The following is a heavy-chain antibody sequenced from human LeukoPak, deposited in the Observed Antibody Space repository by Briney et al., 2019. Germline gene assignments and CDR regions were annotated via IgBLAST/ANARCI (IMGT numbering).Heavy chain of an antibody. V-gene: IGHV4-39*01. CDR1: GGSISSSSYY. D-gene: IGHD3-10*01. J-gene: IGHJ4*02. CDR3: ARQAPGKPMVRGGGNFDY. CDR2: IYYSGST. Sequence: SETLSLTCTVSGGSISSSSYYWGWIRQPPGKGLEWIGSIYYSGSTYYKPSLKSRVTISVDTSKNQFSLKLSSVTAADTAVYYCARQAPGKPMVRGGGNFDYWGQGTLVTVSS.